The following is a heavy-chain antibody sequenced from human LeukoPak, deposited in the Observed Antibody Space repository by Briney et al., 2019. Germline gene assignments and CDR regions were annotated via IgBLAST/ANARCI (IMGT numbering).Heavy chain of an antibody. V-gene: IGHV3-48*04. J-gene: IGHJ4*02. CDR2: ISSSSSTI. D-gene: IGHD3-22*01. CDR1: RFTFNSYS. Sequence: PGGSLRLSCAASRFTFNSYSMNWVRQAPGKGLEWVSSISSSSSTIYYADSVKGRFTISRDNGKNSLYLQMNSLRVEDTAVYYCARDEVGYDSSGYLFDYWGQGTLVTVSS. CDR3: ARDEVGYDSSGYLFDY.